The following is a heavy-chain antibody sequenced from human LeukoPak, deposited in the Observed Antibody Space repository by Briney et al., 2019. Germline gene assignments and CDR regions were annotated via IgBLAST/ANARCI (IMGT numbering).Heavy chain of an antibody. V-gene: IGHV4-34*01. D-gene: IGHD2-15*01. CDR1: GGSFSGYY. Sequence: SETLSLTCAVYGGSFSGYYWSWIRQPPGKGLEWIGEINHSGSTNYNPSLKSRVTISVDTSKNQFSLKLSSVTAADTAVYYCARHVYCSGGSCVFDYWGQGTLVTVSS. CDR2: INHSGST. CDR3: ARHVYCSGGSCVFDY. J-gene: IGHJ4*02.